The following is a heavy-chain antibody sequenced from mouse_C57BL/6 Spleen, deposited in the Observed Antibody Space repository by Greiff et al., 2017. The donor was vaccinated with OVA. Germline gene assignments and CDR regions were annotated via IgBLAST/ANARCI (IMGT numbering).Heavy chain of an antibody. Sequence: QVHVKQSGPGLVQPSQSLSITCTVSGFSLTSYGVHWVRQSPGKGLEWLGVIWSGGSTDYNAAFISRLSISKDNSKSQVFFKMNSLQADDTAIYYCARNGGLRYFDVWGTGTTVTVSS. J-gene: IGHJ1*03. CDR3: ARNGGLRYFDV. CDR2: IWSGGST. D-gene: IGHD6-2*01. V-gene: IGHV2-2*01. CDR1: GFSLTSYG.